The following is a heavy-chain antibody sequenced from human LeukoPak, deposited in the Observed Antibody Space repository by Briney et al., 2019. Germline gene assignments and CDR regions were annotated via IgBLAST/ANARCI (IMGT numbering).Heavy chain of an antibody. CDR2: IIPIFGTA. V-gene: IGHV1-69*13. J-gene: IGHJ6*02. Sequence: SVKVSCKASGGTFSSYAISWVRQAPGQGLEWMGGIIPIFGTANYAQKFQGRVTITADESTSTAYMELSSLRSEDTAVYYCARGDKDFWGVCYGMDVWGQGTTVTVSS. CDR1: GGTFSSYA. CDR3: ARGDKDFWGVCYGMDV. D-gene: IGHD3-3*01.